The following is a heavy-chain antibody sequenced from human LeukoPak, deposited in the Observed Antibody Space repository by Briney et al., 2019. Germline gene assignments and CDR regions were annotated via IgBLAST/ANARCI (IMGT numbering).Heavy chain of an antibody. Sequence: GGSLRLSCATSGFSFNRRGMDWVRQPPGKGLEWVSYISPRSETIFYAESVQGRFAVSRDDAKGSLYLQMHTLRVEDTAVYYCARIDGPTVFTYYMDLWGKGTTVTVAS. CDR1: GFSFNRRG. CDR3: ARIDGPTVFTYYMDL. CDR2: ISPRSETI. D-gene: IGHD3-16*01. V-gene: IGHV3-48*04. J-gene: IGHJ6*03.